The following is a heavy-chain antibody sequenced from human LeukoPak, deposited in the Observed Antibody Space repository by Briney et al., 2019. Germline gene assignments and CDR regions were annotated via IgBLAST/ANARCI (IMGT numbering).Heavy chain of an antibody. J-gene: IGHJ4*02. CDR2: IYYSGST. V-gene: IGHV4-59*01. Sequence: PSETLSLTCTVSGGSISSYYWSWIRQPPGKGLEWIGYIYYSGSTNYNPSLKSRVTISVDTSKNQFSLKLSSVTAADTAVYYCASGIVGATTAIDYWGQGTLVTVSS. CDR3: ASGIVGATTAIDY. D-gene: IGHD1-26*01. CDR1: GGSISSYY.